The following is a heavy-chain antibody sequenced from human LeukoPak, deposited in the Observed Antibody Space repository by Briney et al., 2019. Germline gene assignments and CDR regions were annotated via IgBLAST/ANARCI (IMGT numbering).Heavy chain of an antibody. Sequence: SETLSLTCTVSGGSISSGGYYWSWVRQPAGKGLEWIGRIHPSGSTNYNPSLKSRVTLSVDTSKNQFSLKLSSVTAADTAVYYCARGPPPDFDYWGRGTLVTVSS. J-gene: IGHJ4*02. CDR3: ARGPPPDFDY. CDR2: IHPSGST. CDR1: GGSISSGGYY. V-gene: IGHV4-61*02.